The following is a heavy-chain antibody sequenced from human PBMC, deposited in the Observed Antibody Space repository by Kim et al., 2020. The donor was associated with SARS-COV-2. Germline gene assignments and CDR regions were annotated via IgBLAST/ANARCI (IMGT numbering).Heavy chain of an antibody. CDR2: ISYDGSNK. Sequence: GSLRLSCAASGFTFSSYGMHWVRQAPGKGLEWVAVISYDGSNKYYADSVKGRFTISRDNSKNTLYLQMNSLRAEDTAVYYCARALGSSWTPGFLSYDAFDIWGQGTMVTVSS. V-gene: IGHV3-33*05. CDR1: GFTFSSYG. CDR3: ARALGSSWTPGFLSYDAFDI. D-gene: IGHD6-13*01. J-gene: IGHJ3*02.